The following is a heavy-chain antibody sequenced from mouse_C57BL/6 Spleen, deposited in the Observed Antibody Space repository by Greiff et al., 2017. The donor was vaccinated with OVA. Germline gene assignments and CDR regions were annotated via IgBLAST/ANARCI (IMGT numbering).Heavy chain of an antibody. J-gene: IGHJ4*01. Sequence: EVMLVESGGGLVKPGGSLKLSCAASGFTFSSYTMSWVRQTPEKRLEWVATISGGGGNTYYPDSVKGRFTISRDNAKNTLYLQMSSLRSEDTALYYCARRQALYYAMDYWGQGTSVTVSS. CDR2: ISGGGGNT. D-gene: IGHD3-2*02. CDR3: ARRQALYYAMDY. CDR1: GFTFSSYT. V-gene: IGHV5-9*01.